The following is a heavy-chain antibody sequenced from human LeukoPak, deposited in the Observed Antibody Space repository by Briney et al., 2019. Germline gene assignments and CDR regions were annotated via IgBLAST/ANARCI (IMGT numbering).Heavy chain of an antibody. CDR1: GGSISSYY. Sequence: PSETLSLTCTVSGGSISSYYWSWIRQPAGKGLEWIGRIYTSGSTNYNPSLKSRVTMSVDTSKNQFSLKLSSVTAADTAVYYCARGYCSSTSCPGPMDVWGKGTTVTVSS. CDR3: ARGYCSSTSCPGPMDV. V-gene: IGHV4-4*07. J-gene: IGHJ6*03. D-gene: IGHD2-2*01. CDR2: IYTSGST.